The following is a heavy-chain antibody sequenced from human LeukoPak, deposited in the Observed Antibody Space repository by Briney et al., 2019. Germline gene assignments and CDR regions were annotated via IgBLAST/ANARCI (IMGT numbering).Heavy chain of an antibody. Sequence: GRSLRLSCAASGFTFSSYAMHWVRQAPGKGLEWGAVISYDGSNKYYADSVKGRFTISRDNSKNTLYLQMNSLRAEDTAVYYCARGGYSYGSVKDFDYWGQGTLVTVSS. CDR3: ARGGYSYGSVKDFDY. D-gene: IGHD5-18*01. CDR2: ISYDGSNK. CDR1: GFTFSSYA. J-gene: IGHJ4*02. V-gene: IGHV3-30-3*01.